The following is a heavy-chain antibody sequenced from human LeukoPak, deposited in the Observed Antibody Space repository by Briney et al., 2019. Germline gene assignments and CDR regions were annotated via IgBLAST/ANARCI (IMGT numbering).Heavy chain of an antibody. CDR1: GFTVSSNY. D-gene: IGHD4-17*01. CDR2: IYSGGST. V-gene: IGHV3-66*01. CDR3: ARSLATVTTYPDAFDI. J-gene: IGHJ3*02. Sequence: PGGSLRLSCAASGFTVSSNYMSWVRQAPGKGLEWVSVIYSGGSTYYADSVKGRFTISRDNSKNTLYLQMNSLRAEDTAVYYCARSLATVTTYPDAFDIWGQGTMVAVSS.